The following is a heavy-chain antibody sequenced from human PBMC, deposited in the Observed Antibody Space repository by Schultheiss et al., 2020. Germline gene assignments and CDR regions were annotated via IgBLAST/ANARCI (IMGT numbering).Heavy chain of an antibody. V-gene: IGHV3-23*01. CDR2: ISGSGGST. J-gene: IGHJ4*02. CDR3: ARVAVAANEGFDY. D-gene: IGHD6-19*01. CDR1: GFTFSSYA. Sequence: SLKISCAASGFTFSSYAMSWVRQAPGKGLEWVSAISGSGGSTYYADSVKGRFTISRDNAKNSLYLQMNSLRAEDTAVYYCARVAVAANEGFDYWGQGTLVTVSS.